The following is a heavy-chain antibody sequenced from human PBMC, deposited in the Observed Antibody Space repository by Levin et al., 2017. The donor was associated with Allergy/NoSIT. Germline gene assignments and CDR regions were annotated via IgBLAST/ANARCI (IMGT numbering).Heavy chain of an antibody. CDR1: GGTFSSYA. D-gene: IGHD6-19*01. CDR3: AKPRGSGWYRAFDI. J-gene: IGHJ3*02. V-gene: IGHV1-69*01. CDR2: IIPIFGTA. Sequence: KISCKASGGTFSSYAISWVRQAPGQGLEWMGGIIPIFGTANYAQKFQGRVTITADESTSTAYMELSSLRSEDTAVYYCAKPRGSGWYRAFDIWGQGTMVTVSS.